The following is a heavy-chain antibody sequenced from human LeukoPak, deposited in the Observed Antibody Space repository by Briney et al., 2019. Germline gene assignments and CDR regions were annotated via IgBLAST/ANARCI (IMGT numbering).Heavy chain of an antibody. CDR3: VSFYETY. V-gene: IGHV3-74*01. CDR1: GNYW. J-gene: IGHJ1*01. CDR2: INSDGSWT. D-gene: IGHD2/OR15-2a*01. Sequence: GGSLRLSCAASGNYWMHWVRQAPGKGLVWVSHINSDGSWTSYADSVKGRFILSKDNAKNTVYLQMNSLRAEDTAVYYCVSFYETYWGRGPLVTVSS.